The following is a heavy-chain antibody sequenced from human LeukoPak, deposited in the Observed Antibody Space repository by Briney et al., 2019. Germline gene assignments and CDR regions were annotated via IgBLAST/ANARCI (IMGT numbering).Heavy chain of an antibody. CDR2: IYHSGST. Sequence: KASETLSLTCAVSGGSISSSNWWSWVRQPPGKGLEWIGEIYHSGSTNYNPSLKSRVTISVDTSKNQFSLKLSSVTAADTAVYYCARVSPHYDAFDIWGQGTMVTVSS. V-gene: IGHV4-4*02. J-gene: IGHJ3*02. CDR1: GGSISSSNW. CDR3: ARVSPHYDAFDI.